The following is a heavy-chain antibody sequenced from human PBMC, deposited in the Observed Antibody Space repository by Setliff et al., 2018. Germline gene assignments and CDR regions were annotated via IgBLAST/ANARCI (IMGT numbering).Heavy chain of an antibody. CDR2: IYSSGST. CDR1: GGSISSGDYY. Sequence: SETLSLTCTVSGGSISSGDYYWSWIRQPPGKGLEWIGYIYSSGSTYYNPSLKSRVTISVDTSKNQFSLKLNSVTASDMAVYYCAREQWLDPPGYYYMDVWAKGTTVTVSS. V-gene: IGHV4-30-4*08. J-gene: IGHJ6*03. D-gene: IGHD6-19*01. CDR3: AREQWLDPPGYYYMDV.